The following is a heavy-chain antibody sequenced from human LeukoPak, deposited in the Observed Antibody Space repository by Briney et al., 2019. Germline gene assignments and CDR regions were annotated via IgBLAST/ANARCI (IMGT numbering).Heavy chain of an antibody. CDR1: GGSISSYY. J-gene: IGHJ3*02. D-gene: IGHD6-19*01. V-gene: IGHV4-59*08. CDR2: IYYSGST. CDR3: ARTDPSSGWYRHDAFDI. Sequence: SETLSLTCTVSGGSISSYYWSWIRQPPGKGLEWIGYIYYSGSTNYNPSLKSRVTISVDTSKNQFSLKLSSVTAADTAVYYCARTDPSSGWYRHDAFDIWGQGTMVTVSS.